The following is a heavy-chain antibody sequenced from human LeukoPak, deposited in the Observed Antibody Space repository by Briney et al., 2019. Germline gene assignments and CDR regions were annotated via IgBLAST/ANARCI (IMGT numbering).Heavy chain of an antibody. D-gene: IGHD1-7*01. Sequence: SETLSLTCAVYGGSFSGYYWSWIRQPPGKGLEWIGEINHSGSTNYNPSLKSRVTISVDTSKNQFSLKLSSVTAADTAVYYCARDRTTPAGSDYYGMDVWGQGTTVTVSS. J-gene: IGHJ6*02. CDR3: ARDRTTPAGSDYYGMDV. V-gene: IGHV4-34*01. CDR2: INHSGST. CDR1: GGSFSGYY.